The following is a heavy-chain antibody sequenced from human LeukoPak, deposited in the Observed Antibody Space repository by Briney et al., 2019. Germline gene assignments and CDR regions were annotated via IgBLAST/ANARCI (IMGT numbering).Heavy chain of an antibody. Sequence: GALRLSCAASGFTFYDYTMHWARQAPGKGLEWVSLISWDGGSTYYADSVKGRFTIPRDNSKNSLYLQMNSLRTEDTALYYCAKSWSGSLASWGQGTLVTVSS. D-gene: IGHD3-3*01. CDR2: ISWDGGST. CDR1: GFTFYDYT. CDR3: AKSWSGSLAS. J-gene: IGHJ5*02. V-gene: IGHV3-43*01.